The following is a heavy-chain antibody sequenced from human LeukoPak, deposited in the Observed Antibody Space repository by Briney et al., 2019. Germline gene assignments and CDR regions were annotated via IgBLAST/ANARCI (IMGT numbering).Heavy chain of an antibody. CDR3: GASSATGTTWYFDY. J-gene: IGHJ4*02. Sequence: SETLSLTCTVSGGSISSSSYYWGWIRQPPGKGLEWIGSIYYSGSTYYNPSLKSRVTISVDTSKNQFSLKLSSVTAADTTVYYRGASSATGTTWYFDYWGQGTLVTVSS. V-gene: IGHV4-39*07. D-gene: IGHD1-1*01. CDR1: GGSISSSSYY. CDR2: IYYSGST.